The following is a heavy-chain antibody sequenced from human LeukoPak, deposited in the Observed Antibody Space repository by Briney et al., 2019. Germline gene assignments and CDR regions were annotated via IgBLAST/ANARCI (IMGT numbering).Heavy chain of an antibody. J-gene: IGHJ4*02. V-gene: IGHV3-23*01. Sequence: GGSLRLSCAASGLTFSSYAMSWVRQAPGKGLEWVSAISGSGGSTYYADSVEGRFTISRDNSKNTLYLQMNSLRAEDTAVYYCAKGSPYYYDSSGYSHWGQGTLVTVSS. CDR1: GLTFSSYA. CDR2: ISGSGGST. D-gene: IGHD3-22*01. CDR3: AKGSPYYYDSSGYSH.